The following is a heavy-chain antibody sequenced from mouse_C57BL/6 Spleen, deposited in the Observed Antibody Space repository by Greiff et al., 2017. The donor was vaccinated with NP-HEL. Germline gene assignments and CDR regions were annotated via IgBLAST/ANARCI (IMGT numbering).Heavy chain of an antibody. Sequence: VQLKESGPGLVKPSQSLSLTCSVTGYSITSGYYWNWIRQFPGNKLEWMGYIRYDGSNNYNPSLKNRISITRDTSTNQFFLKLISVTTEDTATVYCSRGGSNYVWYFDVWGTGTTVTVSA. CDR2: IRYDGSN. CDR1: GYSITSGYY. V-gene: IGHV3-6*01. J-gene: IGHJ1*03. CDR3: SRGGSNYVWYFDV. D-gene: IGHD2-5*01.